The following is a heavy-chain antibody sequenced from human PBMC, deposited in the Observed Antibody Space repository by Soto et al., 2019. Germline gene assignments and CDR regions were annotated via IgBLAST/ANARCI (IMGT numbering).Heavy chain of an antibody. D-gene: IGHD2-21*02. J-gene: IGHJ4*02. V-gene: IGHV4-59*08. CDR3: ARHETLHGDCDY. Sequence: QVQLQEWGPGLVKPSETLSLTCTVAGGSISSYYWSWIRQPPGKGLEWIGYTHYSGSTNYNPSLTSRVTIAVDTSKYQFSLKLSSVTAAVTAVYCCARHETLHGDCDYWGQRTLVPVSS. CDR2: THYSGST. CDR1: GGSISSYY.